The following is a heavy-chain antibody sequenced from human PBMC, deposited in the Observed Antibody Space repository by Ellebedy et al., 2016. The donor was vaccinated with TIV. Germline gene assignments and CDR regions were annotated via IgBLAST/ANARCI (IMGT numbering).Heavy chain of an antibody. V-gene: IGHV4-59*08. CDR3: ARTHYDYVWGSYPFDY. CDR1: GGSISSYY. D-gene: IGHD3-16*02. J-gene: IGHJ4*02. Sequence: MPSETLSLTCAVSGGSISSYYWSWIRQPPGKGLEWIGYIYYSGSTNYNPSLKSRVTISVDTSKNQFSLKLSSVTAADTAVYYCARTHYDYVWGSYPFDYWGQGTLVTVSS. CDR2: IYYSGST.